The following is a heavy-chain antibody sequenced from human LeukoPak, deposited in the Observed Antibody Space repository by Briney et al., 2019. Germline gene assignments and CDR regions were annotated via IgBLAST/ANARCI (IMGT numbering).Heavy chain of an antibody. D-gene: IGHD6-19*01. J-gene: IGHJ5*02. V-gene: IGHV1-69*13. Sequence: SVKVSCKASGGTFSSYAISWVRQAPGQGLEWMGGIIPIFGTANYAQKFQGRVTITADESTSTAYMELSSLRSEDTAVYYCARESWKQWLVRGWFDPRGQGTLVTVSS. CDR3: ARESWKQWLVRGWFDP. CDR1: GGTFSSYA. CDR2: IIPIFGTA.